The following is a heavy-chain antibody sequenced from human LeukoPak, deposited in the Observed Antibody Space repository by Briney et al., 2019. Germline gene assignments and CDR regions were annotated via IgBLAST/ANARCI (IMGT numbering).Heavy chain of an antibody. Sequence: GGSLRLSCAASGFTFNRYGMSWVRQAPGKGLEWVANIKQDGSEKYYVDSVKGRFTISRDNAKNSLYLQMNSLRAEDTAVYYCARVLLGAAAASYYFDYWGQGTLVTVSA. CDR2: IKQDGSEK. J-gene: IGHJ4*02. V-gene: IGHV3-7*01. CDR1: GFTFNRYG. D-gene: IGHD6-13*01. CDR3: ARVLLGAAAASYYFDY.